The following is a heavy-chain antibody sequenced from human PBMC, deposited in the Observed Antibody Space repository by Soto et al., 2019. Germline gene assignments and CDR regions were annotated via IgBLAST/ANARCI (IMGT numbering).Heavy chain of an antibody. J-gene: IGHJ6*02. D-gene: IGHD6-13*01. CDR2: IYTSGGT. CDR1: GGSIWSYD. CDR3: ARDRSIAAATFPTRRNYHPGMDV. V-gene: IGHV4-4*07. Sequence: PSGSLALTCAVSGGSIWSYDWSWIRQPAGKGLEWIGRIYTSGGTNYNPSLKRRVTMSVDTSKNQFSLKLSSVTAADTAVYYCARDRSIAAATFPTRRNYHPGMDVWRQGTTVTVSS.